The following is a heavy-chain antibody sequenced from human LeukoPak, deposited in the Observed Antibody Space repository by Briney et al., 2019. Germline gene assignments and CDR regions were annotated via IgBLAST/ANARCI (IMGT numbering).Heavy chain of an antibody. Sequence: PSETLSLTCTVSGGSISSGDYYWSWIRQPPGKGLEWIGYIYYSGYTYYNPSLKSRVTISVDTSKNQFSLKLSSVTAADTAAYYCARGDDIVTGYYLDYWGQGTLVTVSS. CDR2: IYYSGYT. CDR3: ARGDDIVTGYYLDY. J-gene: IGHJ4*02. V-gene: IGHV4-30-4*01. CDR1: GGSISSGDYY. D-gene: IGHD3-9*01.